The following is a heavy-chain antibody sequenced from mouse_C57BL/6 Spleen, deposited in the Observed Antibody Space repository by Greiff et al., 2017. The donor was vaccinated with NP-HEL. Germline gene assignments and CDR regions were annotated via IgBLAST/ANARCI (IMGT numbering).Heavy chain of an antibody. CDR3: ASPSPSSLRHSNLGYFDV. J-gene: IGHJ1*03. CDR1: GYTFTSYW. CDR2: IHPNSGST. D-gene: IGHD2-5*01. Sequence: QVQLQQPGAELVKPGASVKLSCKASGYTFTSYWMHWVKQRPGQGLEWIGMIHPNSGSTNYNEKFKSKATLTVDKSSSTAYMQLSSLTSEDSAVYYCASPSPSSLRHSNLGYFDVWGTGTTVTVSS. V-gene: IGHV1-64*01.